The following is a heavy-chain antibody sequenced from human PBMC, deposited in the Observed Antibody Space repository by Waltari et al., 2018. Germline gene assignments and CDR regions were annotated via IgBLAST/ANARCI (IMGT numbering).Heavy chain of an antibody. CDR3: ALLRVVSVFDPFDN. Sequence: EVQLVESGGGLVQSGGSLRLSCAASGFTFSLYWRHWVRQVPGKGLVWVSRLKGTARTTNYAASGHGRFTISRDNAKNTLYLQMNSLTPEDTGVYYCALLRVVSVFDPFDNWGQGTLVTVSS. J-gene: IGHJ4*02. CDR1: GFTFSLYW. CDR2: LKGTARTT. D-gene: IGHD2-15*01. V-gene: IGHV3-74*01.